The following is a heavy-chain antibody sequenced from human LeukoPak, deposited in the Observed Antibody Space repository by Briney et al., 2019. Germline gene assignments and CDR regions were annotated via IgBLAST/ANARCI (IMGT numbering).Heavy chain of an antibody. Sequence: SETLSLTCALYDRSLNGYYWTWIRQPPGKGLEWIGEISQSGAINYNPSLQSRVTFLVDTSKYQVSLKLSAVTAADTAMYYCARGPARSFDFWSGYYNWGLGTLVTVSS. CDR1: DRSLNGYY. CDR3: ARGPARSFDFWSGYYN. D-gene: IGHD3-3*01. CDR2: ISQSGAI. V-gene: IGHV4-34*01. J-gene: IGHJ4*02.